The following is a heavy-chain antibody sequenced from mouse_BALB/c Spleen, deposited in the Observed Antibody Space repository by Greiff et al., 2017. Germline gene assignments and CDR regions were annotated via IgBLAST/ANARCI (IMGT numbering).Heavy chain of an antibody. CDR1: GFTFSSFG. V-gene: IGHV5-17*02. J-gene: IGHJ2*01. D-gene: IGHD4-1*01. CDR3: ARDGKLGNYFDY. CDR2: ISSGSSTI. Sequence: EVNVVESGGGLVQPGGSRKLSCAASGFTFSSFGMHWVRQAPEKGLEWVAYISSGSSTIYYADTVKGRFTISRDNPKNTLFLQMTSLRSEDTAMYYCARDGKLGNYFDYWGQGTTLTVSS.